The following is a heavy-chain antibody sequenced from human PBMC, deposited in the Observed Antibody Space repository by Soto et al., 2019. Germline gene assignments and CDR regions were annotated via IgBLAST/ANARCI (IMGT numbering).Heavy chain of an antibody. CDR1: GYNFTTYG. CDR2: ISGDSVNT. D-gene: IGHD3-3*01. J-gene: IGHJ6*02. V-gene: IGHV1-18*01. CDR3: ARKLYHGSALFGVVTNYYYYGMDV. Sequence: ASVKVSCKAAGYNFTTYGISWVRQAPGQGLEWMGWISGDSVNTKSAPKLQDRITMTTDTSAGTAYMELRRLRSDDTAVYYCARKLYHGSALFGVVTNYYYYGMDVWGQGTTVTVSS.